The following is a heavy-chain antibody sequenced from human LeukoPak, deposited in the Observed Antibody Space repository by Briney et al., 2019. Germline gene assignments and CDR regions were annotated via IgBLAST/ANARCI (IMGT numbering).Heavy chain of an antibody. CDR1: GYTFTGYY. D-gene: IGHD3-3*01. J-gene: IGHJ4*02. CDR2: INPNSGGT. Sequence: ASVKVSCKASGYTFTGYYMHWVRQAPGQGLEWMGWINPNSGGTNYAQKFKGRVTMTRDTSISTAYMELSRLRSDDPAVYYCTKCYVDCGFWGGHVSPLDDWGQGTLVTVSS. V-gene: IGHV1-2*02. CDR3: TKCYVDCGFWGGHVSPLDD.